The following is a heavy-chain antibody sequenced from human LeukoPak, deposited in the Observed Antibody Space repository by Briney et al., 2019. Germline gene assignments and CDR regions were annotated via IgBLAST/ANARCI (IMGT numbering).Heavy chain of an antibody. CDR3: ARLGGFATNWFDP. CDR2: IYPGDSDT. V-gene: IGHV5-51*01. Sequence: GESLQISCKASGYSFTTHWIGWVRQMPGKGLEWMGIIYPGDSDTRYSPSFQGQVTISADKSISTAYLQWSSLKASDTAMYYCARLGGFATNWFDPWGQGTLVTVSS. CDR1: GYSFTTHW. J-gene: IGHJ5*02.